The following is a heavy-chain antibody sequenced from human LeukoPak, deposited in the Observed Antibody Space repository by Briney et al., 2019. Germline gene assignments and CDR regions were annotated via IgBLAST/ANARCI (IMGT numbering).Heavy chain of an antibody. Sequence: SETLSLTCTVSGGSISSYYWSWIRQPPGKGLEWIGYIYYSGSTNYNPSLKSRVTISVDTSKNQFSLKLGSVTAADTAVYYCARQGPPYYYYGMDVWGQGTTVTVS. CDR3: ARQGPPYYYYGMDV. J-gene: IGHJ6*02. CDR1: GGSISSYY. V-gene: IGHV4-59*08. CDR2: IYYSGST.